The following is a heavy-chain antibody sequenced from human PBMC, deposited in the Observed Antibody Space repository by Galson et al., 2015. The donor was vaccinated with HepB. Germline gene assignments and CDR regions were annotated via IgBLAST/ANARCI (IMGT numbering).Heavy chain of an antibody. V-gene: IGHV3-33*01. CDR2: IWDDESNK. CDR1: GFTFSNYA. Sequence: SLRLSCAASGFTFSNYAIHWVRQTPGKGLAWVAVIWDDESNKYYADSVKGRFTLSRDNSRNAVFLQMNSLRAEDTAVYYCARVRPGKRVDYYDTSAPLDYWGQGTLVTVSS. J-gene: IGHJ4*02. CDR3: ARVRPGKRVDYYDTSAPLDY. D-gene: IGHD3-22*01.